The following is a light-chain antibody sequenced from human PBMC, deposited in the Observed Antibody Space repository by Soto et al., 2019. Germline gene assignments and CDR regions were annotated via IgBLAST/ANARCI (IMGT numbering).Light chain of an antibody. CDR3: MQSTQLPPT. CDR1: HSLLHITGETF. J-gene: IGKJ5*01. Sequence: DVVMTQTPLSLSVAPGQPASISCKSRHSLLHITGETFLFWYLQKPGQSPQLLIYEVSTRVSGVPDRFSGSGSGTDFTLEISRVETDDVGIYYCMQSTQLPPTFGQGTRLEI. CDR2: EVS. V-gene: IGKV2D-29*02.